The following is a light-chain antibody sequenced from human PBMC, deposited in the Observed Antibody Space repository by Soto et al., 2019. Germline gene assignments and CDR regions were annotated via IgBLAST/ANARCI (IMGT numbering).Light chain of an antibody. V-gene: IGLV2-11*01. J-gene: IGLJ1*01. CDR1: SSDVGGYDY. CDR2: DVS. CDR3: SSFVGPYTYV. Sequence: QSVLTQPRSVSGSPGQSVTISCTGTSSDVGGYDYVSWYQHHPGKAPKVTIYDVSKRPSGVPDRFSGSQSGNTASLTISGLQADDQADYYCSSFVGPYTYVFGTGTKLTVL.